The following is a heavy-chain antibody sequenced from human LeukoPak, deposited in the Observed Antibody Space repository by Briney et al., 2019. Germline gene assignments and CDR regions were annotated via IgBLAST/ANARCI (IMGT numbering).Heavy chain of an antibody. Sequence: GGSLTLSCAASGFTLSNAWMSWVRQAPGKGLEWVGRIKSKTDGGTTDYAAPVKGRFTVSRDDSKNTLYLQMNSLKTEDTAVYYCTTHTRRDSSGYYFDYWGQGTLVTVSS. V-gene: IGHV3-15*01. CDR1: GFTLSNAW. J-gene: IGHJ4*02. CDR3: TTHTRRDSSGYYFDY. D-gene: IGHD3-22*01. CDR2: IKSKTDGGTT.